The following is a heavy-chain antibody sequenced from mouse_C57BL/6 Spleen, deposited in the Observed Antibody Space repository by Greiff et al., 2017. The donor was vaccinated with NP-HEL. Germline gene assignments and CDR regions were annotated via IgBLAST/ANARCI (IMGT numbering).Heavy chain of an antibody. J-gene: IGHJ3*01. CDR3: ARFFDGYYDWDGFAY. V-gene: IGHV14-2*01. Sequence: EVKLQESGAELVKPGASVKLSCTASGFNIKDYYMHWVKQRTEQGLEWIGRIDPEDGETKYAPKFQGKATITADTSSNTAYLQLSSLTSEDTAVYYCARFFDGYYDWDGFAYWGQGTLVTVSA. D-gene: IGHD2-3*01. CDR1: GFNIKDYY. CDR2: IDPEDGET.